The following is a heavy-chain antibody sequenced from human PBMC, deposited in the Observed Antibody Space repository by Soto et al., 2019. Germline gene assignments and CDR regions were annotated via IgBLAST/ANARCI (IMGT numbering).Heavy chain of an antibody. J-gene: IGHJ5*02. CDR2: MNPNSGGT. CDR1: GYTFTSYD. CDR3: ARDLNLGIRNWFDP. Sequence: QVQLVQSGAEVKKPGASVKVSCKASGYTFTSYDINWVRQATGQGLEWMGWMNPNSGGTNYAQKFQGRVTMTRDTSISTAYMELSRLRSDDTAVYYCARDLNLGIRNWFDPWGQGTLVTVSS. V-gene: IGHV1-2*02.